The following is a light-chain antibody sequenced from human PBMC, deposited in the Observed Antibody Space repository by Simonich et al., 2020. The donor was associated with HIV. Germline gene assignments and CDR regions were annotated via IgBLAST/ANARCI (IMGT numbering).Light chain of an antibody. CDR3: QQLKSYPIT. CDR1: QAIGSY. Sequence: IQLTQSPSFLSASVGDRVTITCRASQAIGSYLAWYQQKPGKAPKLLIYAASTLQSWVPLRFSGSGSGTEFTLTINSLQPEDFATYYCQQLKSYPITFGQGTRLDIK. CDR2: AAS. J-gene: IGKJ5*01. V-gene: IGKV1-9*01.